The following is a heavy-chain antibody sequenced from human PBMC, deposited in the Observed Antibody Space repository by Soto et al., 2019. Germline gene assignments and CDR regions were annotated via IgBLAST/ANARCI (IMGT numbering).Heavy chain of an antibody. V-gene: IGHV1-69*13. Sequence: SMKVSCKASWGTFSSHAISWVRPAPGPGLEWKGGIIPIFGTANYAQKFQGRVTITADESTSTAYMELSSLRSEDTAVYYCARPRVGVPAAMQGSYYYYGMDVWGQGTTVTVSS. J-gene: IGHJ6*02. CDR1: WGTFSSHA. D-gene: IGHD2-2*01. CDR2: IIPIFGTA. CDR3: ARPRVGVPAAMQGSYYYYGMDV.